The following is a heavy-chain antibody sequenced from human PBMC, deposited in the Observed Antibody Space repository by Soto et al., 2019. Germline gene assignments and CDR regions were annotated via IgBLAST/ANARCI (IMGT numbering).Heavy chain of an antibody. J-gene: IGHJ4*02. CDR3: ARHCSGTSCYAHTDHDY. Sequence: SETLSLTCTVSGGSISSSSYYWGWIRQPPGKGLEWIGSIYYSGSTYYNPSLKSRVTISVDTSKNQFSLKLSSVTAADTAVYYCARHCSGTSCYAHTDHDYWGQGTLVTVSS. V-gene: IGHV4-39*01. CDR2: IYYSGST. CDR1: GGSISSSSYY. D-gene: IGHD2-2*01.